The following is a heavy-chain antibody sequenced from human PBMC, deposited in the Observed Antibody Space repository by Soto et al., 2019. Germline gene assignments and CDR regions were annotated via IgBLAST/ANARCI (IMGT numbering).Heavy chain of an antibody. D-gene: IGHD3-10*01. CDR3: AKGPPHGGSESYYKLDY. V-gene: IGHV3-23*01. J-gene: IGHJ4*02. Sequence: GSLRLSCAASGFTFSSYAMNWVRQAPGKGLEWVSVISDSGGNTYYADSVKGRFTISRDNSKNTLYLQMNSLRAEDTAVYFCAKGPPHGGSESYYKLDYWGQGT. CDR2: ISDSGGNT. CDR1: GFTFSSYA.